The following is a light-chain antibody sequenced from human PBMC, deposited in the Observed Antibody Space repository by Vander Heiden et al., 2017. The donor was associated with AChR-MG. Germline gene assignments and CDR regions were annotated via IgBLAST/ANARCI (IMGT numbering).Light chain of an antibody. CDR1: SSNIGAGYD. Sequence: QSVLTQPPSVSGAPGQRVTISCTGSSSNIGAGYDVHWYQQLPGTAPKLLIYGNSNRPSGVPDRFSGSKSGTSASLAITGLQAEDEADYYCQSYDSSLSGPVVGLGGGTKL. CDR2: GNS. J-gene: IGLJ2*01. V-gene: IGLV1-40*01. CDR3: QSYDSSLSGPVVG.